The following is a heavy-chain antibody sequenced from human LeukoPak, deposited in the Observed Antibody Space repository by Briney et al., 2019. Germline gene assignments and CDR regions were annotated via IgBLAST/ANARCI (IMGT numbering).Heavy chain of an antibody. V-gene: IGHV3-11*01. CDR3: ATYSGSSEHYYGMDV. J-gene: IGHJ6*02. CDR1: GFTFSDYY. Sequence: GGSLRLSCAASGFTFSDYYMSWIRQAPGKGLEWVSYISSSGSTIYYADSVKGRFTISRDNAKNSLYLQMNSLRAEDTAVYYCATYSGSSEHYYGMDVRGQGTTVTVSS. CDR2: ISSSGSTI. D-gene: IGHD1-26*01.